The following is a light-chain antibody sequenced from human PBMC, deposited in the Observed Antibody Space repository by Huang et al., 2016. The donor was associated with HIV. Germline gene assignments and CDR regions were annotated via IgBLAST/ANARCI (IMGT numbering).Light chain of an antibody. CDR3: QQYNNWPRT. Sequence: EIVMTQSPATLSVSPGERATLSCRASQSISSNLAWYRQTPGQAPWLLLYGASTRATGVPARCSGSGSGTEFTLTISSLQSEDFAVYDCQQYNNWPRTFGQGTKVEI. V-gene: IGKV3-15*01. CDR2: GAS. J-gene: IGKJ1*01. CDR1: QSISSN.